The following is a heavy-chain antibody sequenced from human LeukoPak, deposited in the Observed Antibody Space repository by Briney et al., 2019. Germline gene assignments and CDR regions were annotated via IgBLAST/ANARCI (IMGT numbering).Heavy chain of an antibody. Sequence: SETLSLTCTVSGYSISSGYYWGWIRQPPGKGLEWIGSIYHSGSTYYNPSLKSRVTISVDTSKNQFSLKLSSVTAADTAVYYCPRDLYGGNVDYWGQGTLVTVSS. V-gene: IGHV4-38-2*02. J-gene: IGHJ4*02. CDR1: GYSISSGYY. CDR3: PRDLYGGNVDY. CDR2: IYHSGST. D-gene: IGHD4-23*01.